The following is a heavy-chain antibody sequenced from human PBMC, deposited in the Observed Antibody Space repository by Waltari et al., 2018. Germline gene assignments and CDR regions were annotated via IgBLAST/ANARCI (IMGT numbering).Heavy chain of an antibody. Sequence: QVQLQESGPGLVKPSQTLSLTCTVSGGSISSGGYYWSWIRQHPGTGLEWIGYIYYSGSTYYNPSLKSRVTISVDTSKNQFSLKLSSVTTADTAVYYCAREDGDYFRRNAVGGMDVWGQGTTVTVSS. CDR3: AREDGDYFRRNAVGGMDV. D-gene: IGHD4-17*01. CDR2: IYYSGST. CDR1: GGSISSGGYY. J-gene: IGHJ6*02. V-gene: IGHV4-31*03.